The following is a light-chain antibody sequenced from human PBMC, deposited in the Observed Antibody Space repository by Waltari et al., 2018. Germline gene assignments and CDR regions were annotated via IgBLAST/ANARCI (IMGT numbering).Light chain of an antibody. CDR2: DKN. CDR1: GLRSYS. Sequence: SSELTQDPAVSVAMGQTVTITCQGNGLRSYSSHWYQQRPGQAPILIMYDKNNRPSGVPDRFSGSNSDNTASLTITGAQAEDEASYYCHSRDASGVGGSFGGGTKLTVL. V-gene: IGLV3-19*01. J-gene: IGLJ2*01. CDR3: HSRDASGVGGS.